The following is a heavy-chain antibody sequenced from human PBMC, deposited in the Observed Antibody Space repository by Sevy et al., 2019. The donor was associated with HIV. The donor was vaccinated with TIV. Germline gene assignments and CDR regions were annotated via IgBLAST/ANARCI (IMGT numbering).Heavy chain of an antibody. D-gene: IGHD4-17*01. CDR3: ARDHVKDGDLGDYYYFAMDV. J-gene: IGHJ6*02. V-gene: IGHV3-11*01. Sequence: GGSLRLSCAGSGFALSDYYMSWIRQAPGKGLEWLSYISDGDDAIYYADSVKGRFTISRDNAKNSLFLQMNSLRVEDTAVYYCARDHVKDGDLGDYYYFAMDVCGQGTTVTVSS. CDR1: GFALSDYY. CDR2: ISDGDDAI.